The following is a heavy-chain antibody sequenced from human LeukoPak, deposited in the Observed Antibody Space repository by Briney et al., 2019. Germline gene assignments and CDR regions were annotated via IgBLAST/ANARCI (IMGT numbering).Heavy chain of an antibody. CDR3: AKDDPRIVVVPAALDY. CDR2: ISGSGGST. J-gene: IGHJ4*02. Sequence: GGSLRLSCAASEFTFRSHVMSWVRQAPGKGLEWVSAISGSGGSTYYADSVKGRFTISRDNSKNTLYLQMNSLRAEDTAVYYCAKDDPRIVVVPAALDYWGQGTLVTVSS. V-gene: IGHV3-23*01. CDR1: EFTFRSHV. D-gene: IGHD2-2*01.